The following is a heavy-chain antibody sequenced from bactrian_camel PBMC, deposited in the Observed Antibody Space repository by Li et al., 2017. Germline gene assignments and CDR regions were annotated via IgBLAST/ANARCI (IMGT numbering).Heavy chain of an antibody. V-gene: IGHV3S1*01. Sequence: QLVESGGGSVQAGGSLNLSCVVSGYNFRRRCMGWFRQAPGKEREGVGRIYTGDGITYLANSVKDRFTISRDNAKKSLSLQMTSLKPEDSAMYYCAADVSGSCGSDYDVPGWYWGQGTQVTVS. D-gene: IGHD2*01. CDR1: GYNFRRRC. J-gene: IGHJ4*01. CDR2: IYTGDGIT. CDR3: AADVSGSCGSDYDVPGWY.